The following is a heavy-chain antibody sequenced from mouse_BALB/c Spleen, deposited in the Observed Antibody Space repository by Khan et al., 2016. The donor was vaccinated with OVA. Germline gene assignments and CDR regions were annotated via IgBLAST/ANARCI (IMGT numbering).Heavy chain of an antibody. CDR2: IWSGGST. V-gene: IGHV2-2*02. Sequence: QVQLQQSGPGLVQPSQSLSITCTVSNFSLTSFGVHWVRQSPGKGLEWLGVIWSGGSTDSNAAFISRLSISKDNSKSQVFFKMNSLQVNDTAIYYCARGNGYYGGYFDVWGAGTTVTVSS. J-gene: IGHJ1*01. CDR1: NFSLTSFG. CDR3: ARGNGYYGGYFDV. D-gene: IGHD2-3*01.